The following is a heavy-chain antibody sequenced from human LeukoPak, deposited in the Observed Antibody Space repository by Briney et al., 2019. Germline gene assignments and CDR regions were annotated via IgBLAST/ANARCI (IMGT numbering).Heavy chain of an antibody. D-gene: IGHD3-10*01. CDR3: AKDPGMGDNWFDP. V-gene: IGHV3-23*01. J-gene: IGHJ5*02. CDR1: GFRFSDYW. CDR2: ISGSGGST. Sequence: GGSLRLSCAASGFRFSDYWMSWVRQAPGKGLEWVSAISGSGGSTYYADSVKGRFTISRDNSKNTLYLQMNSLRAEDTAVYYCAKDPGMGDNWFDPWGQGTLVTVSS.